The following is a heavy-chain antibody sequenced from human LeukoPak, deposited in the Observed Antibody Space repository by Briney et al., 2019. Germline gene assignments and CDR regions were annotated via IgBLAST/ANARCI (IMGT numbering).Heavy chain of an antibody. CDR1: GYSFITYP. CDR2: MNPNSGNT. J-gene: IGHJ4*02. V-gene: IGHV1-8*01. CDR3: ARILRCSGGSCYFGY. D-gene: IGHD2-15*01. Sequence: GASVKVSCKASGYSFITYPINWVRQAPGQGLEWMGWMNPNSGNTGYAQKFQGRVTMTRNTSISTAYMELSSLRSEDTAVYYCARILRCSGGSCYFGYWGQGTLVTVSS.